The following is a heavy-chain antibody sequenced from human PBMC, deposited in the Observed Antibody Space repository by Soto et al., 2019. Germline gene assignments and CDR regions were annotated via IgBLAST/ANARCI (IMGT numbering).Heavy chain of an antibody. CDR3: ARTDGDLDV. J-gene: IGHJ6*02. V-gene: IGHV1-8*01. Sequence: QVQLVQSGAEVKNPGASVKVSCKASGYTFSSYDINWLRQATGQGLEWMGWMNPKSGHTGSAQKFQGRVPMTRDTSISTAYMELSSLRSEDTAIYYWARTDGDLDVLGQGTTVTVSS. D-gene: IGHD4-17*01. CDR2: MNPKSGHT. CDR1: GYTFSSYD.